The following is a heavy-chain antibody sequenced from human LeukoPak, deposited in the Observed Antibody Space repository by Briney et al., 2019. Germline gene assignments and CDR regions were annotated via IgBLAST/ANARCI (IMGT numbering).Heavy chain of an antibody. CDR1: GYTFTGYY. J-gene: IGHJ6*03. D-gene: IGHD2-2*01. CDR2: INPNSGGT. CDR3: ARGVVPAATTPYYYYYMDV. V-gene: IGHV1-2*02. Sequence: ASVKVSCKASGYTFTGYYMHWVRQAPGQGLEWMGWINPNSGGTNYAQKFQGRVTMTRDTSISTAYMELSRLRSDDTAVYYCARGVVPAATTPYYYYYMDVWGKGTTVTVSS.